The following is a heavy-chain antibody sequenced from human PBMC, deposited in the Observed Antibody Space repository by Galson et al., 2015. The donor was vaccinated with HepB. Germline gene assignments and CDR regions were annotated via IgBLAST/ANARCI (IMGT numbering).Heavy chain of an antibody. CDR2: ISFDGTNK. Sequence: SLRLSCAASGFAFSSFALHWVRLVPGNGLEWVAVISFDGTNKWYADSVKGRFTISRDNPKNTVYLQMNSLRDEDTAVYYCARDDSGRYEYYYFYMDVWGKGTTVTVSS. D-gene: IGHD1-26*01. CDR1: GFAFSSFA. CDR3: ARDDSGRYEYYYFYMDV. V-gene: IGHV3-30-3*01. J-gene: IGHJ6*03.